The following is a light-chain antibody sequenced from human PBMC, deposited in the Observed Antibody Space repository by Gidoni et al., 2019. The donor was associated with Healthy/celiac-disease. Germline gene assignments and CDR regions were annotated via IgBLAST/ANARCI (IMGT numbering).Light chain of an antibody. CDR2: EDT. Sequence: FMLTQPHAVSETPGKTVTISCTGSSGSIASNYVQLYQQLPGSAPTTVIYEDTQRPSGVPDRFSGSIDSSSNSASLTISGLKTEDEADYSCQSYDSSNHGVFGGGTKLTVL. J-gene: IGLJ3*02. CDR3: QSYDSSNHGV. V-gene: IGLV6-57*02. CDR1: SGSIASNY.